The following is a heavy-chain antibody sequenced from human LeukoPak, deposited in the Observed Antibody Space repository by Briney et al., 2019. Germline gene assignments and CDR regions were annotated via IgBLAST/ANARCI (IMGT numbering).Heavy chain of an antibody. J-gene: IGHJ5*02. V-gene: IGHV4-34*01. CDR2: INHSGST. Sequence: SETLSLTCAVYGGSFSGYYWSWIRQPPGKGLEWIGEINHSGSTNYNPSLKSRVTISVDTSKNQFSLKLSSVTAADTAVYHCAKSRGRGSFDPWGQGTLVIVSS. CDR3: AKSRGRGSFDP. CDR1: GGSFSGYY. D-gene: IGHD5-24*01.